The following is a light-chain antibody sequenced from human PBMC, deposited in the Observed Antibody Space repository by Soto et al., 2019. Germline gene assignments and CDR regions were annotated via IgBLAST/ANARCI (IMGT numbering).Light chain of an antibody. CDR3: QQYNNWPT. CDR1: QSVSSTY. CDR2: GAS. J-gene: IGKJ1*01. Sequence: EIVVTQSPGTLSLSPGERATLSCRASQSVSSTYLAWYQQKPGQAPRLLIYGASSRATGIPDRFSGSGSGTDFTLTISRLEPEDFAVYYCQQYNNWPTFGQGTKVEIK. V-gene: IGKV3-20*01.